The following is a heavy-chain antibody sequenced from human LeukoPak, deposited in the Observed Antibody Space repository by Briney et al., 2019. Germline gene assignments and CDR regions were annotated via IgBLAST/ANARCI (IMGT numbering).Heavy chain of an antibody. Sequence: KPSETLSLTCTVSGGSISTYYWSWIRQPPGKGLEWIGYIYYSGSTNYNPSLKSRVTISVDTSKNQFSLKLSSVTAADTAMYFCARLEQFEVWFDPWGQGTLVTVSS. CDR1: GGSISTYY. J-gene: IGHJ5*02. CDR3: ARLEQFEVWFDP. CDR2: IYYSGST. D-gene: IGHD1/OR15-1a*01. V-gene: IGHV4-59*08.